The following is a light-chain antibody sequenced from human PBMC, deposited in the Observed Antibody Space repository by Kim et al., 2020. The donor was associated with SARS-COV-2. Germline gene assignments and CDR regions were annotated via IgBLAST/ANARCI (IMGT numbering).Light chain of an antibody. CDR2: GAS. J-gene: IGKJ2*01. V-gene: IGKV3-20*01. CDR3: QQYGIFSGT. Sequence: EIVLTQSPGTLSLSPGERATLSCRASQTLGSTYLAWYQQKRGQAPRLLIYGASNRATGIPDRFSDSGSGTDFTLTISRLEPEDFAVYYCQQYGIFSGTFGQGTKLEI. CDR1: QTLGSTY.